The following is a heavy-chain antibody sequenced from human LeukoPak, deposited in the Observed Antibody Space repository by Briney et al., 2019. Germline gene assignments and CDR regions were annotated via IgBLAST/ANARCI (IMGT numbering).Heavy chain of an antibody. J-gene: IGHJ5*01. CDR2: ISTTGSSI. V-gene: IGHV3-48*03. D-gene: IGHD2-2*01. Sequence: GGSLRLSCAASGFTFSSYEMNWVRQAPGKGLEWVSYISTTGSSIYYADSVKGRFTISRDNVKNLLYLQMNSLRAEDTAVYYCAKDRHAPGRYCSSTSCFPFDSWGQGTLVTVSS. CDR3: AKDRHAPGRYCSSTSCFPFDS. CDR1: GFTFSSYE.